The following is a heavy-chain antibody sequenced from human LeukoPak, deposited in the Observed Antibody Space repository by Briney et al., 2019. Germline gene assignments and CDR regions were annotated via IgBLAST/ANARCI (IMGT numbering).Heavy chain of an antibody. V-gene: IGHV3-30*18. D-gene: IGHD6-19*01. CDR2: ISYDGSNK. J-gene: IGHJ4*02. CDR1: GFTFSSYG. CDR3: AKSDGYSSGY. Sequence: PGGSLRLSCAASGFTFSSYGMHRVRQAPGKGLEWVAVISYDGSNKYYADSVKGRFTISRDNSKNTLYLQMNSLRAEDTAVYYRAKSDGYSSGYWGQGTLVTVSS.